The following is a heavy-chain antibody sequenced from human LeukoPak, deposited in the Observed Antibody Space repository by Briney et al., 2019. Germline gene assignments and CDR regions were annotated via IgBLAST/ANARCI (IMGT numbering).Heavy chain of an antibody. V-gene: IGHV3-43*02. CDR2: ISGDGGGT. D-gene: IGHD3-22*01. CDR1: GFIFDDYA. J-gene: IGHJ4*02. CDR3: AKDPGNYHDTSGYTDD. Sequence: GGSLRLSCAASGFIFDDYAMHWVRQAPGKGLEWVSLISGDGGGTYYADSMKGRFTIARDNSRNSLYLQMNSLRTEDTALYYCAKDPGNYHDTSGYTDDWGQGTLVTVSS.